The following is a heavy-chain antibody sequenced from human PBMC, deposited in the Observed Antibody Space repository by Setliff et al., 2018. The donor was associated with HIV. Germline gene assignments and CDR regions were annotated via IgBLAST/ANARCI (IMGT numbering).Heavy chain of an antibody. CDR3: ARAGDCSSTSCYPFDY. V-gene: IGHV1-3*01. Sequence: ASVKVSCKASGYTFTSYYMHWVRQAPGQGLEWMGWINAGNGNTKYSQKFQGRVTITRDTSASTAYMELSSLRSEDTAVYYCARAGDCSSTSCYPFDYWGQGTLVTVSS. J-gene: IGHJ4*02. CDR2: INAGNGNT. D-gene: IGHD2-2*01. CDR1: GYTFTSYY.